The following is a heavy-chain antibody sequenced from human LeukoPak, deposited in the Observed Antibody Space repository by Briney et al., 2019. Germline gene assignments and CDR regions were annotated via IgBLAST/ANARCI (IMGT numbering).Heavy chain of an antibody. CDR2: IYHSGSP. V-gene: IGHV4-4*02. J-gene: IGHJ4*02. CDR1: GGSISSNNW. CDR3: ARENGALVDY. D-gene: IGHD4-17*01. Sequence: SGTLSLTCAVSGGSISSNNWWGWVRQPPGKGLEWIGEIYHSGSPNYNPSLKSRVTISVDKSRNHFSLNLSSVTAADTAVYYCARENGALVDYWGQGTLVTVSS.